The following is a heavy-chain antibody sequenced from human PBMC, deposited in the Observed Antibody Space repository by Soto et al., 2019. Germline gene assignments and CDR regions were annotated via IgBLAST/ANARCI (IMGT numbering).Heavy chain of an antibody. CDR3: ALSVRGPRRCTGIVV. D-gene: IGHD3-10*01. CDR2: IERDDEGK. CDR1: GFSLTSPGMG. J-gene: IGHJ6*02. V-gene: IGHV2-70*13. Sequence: SGPTLVNPTETFTVTCTFSGFSLTSPGMGVSWIRQSPGKAVEWLALIERDDEGKYYSTCLQTRLTISKDTRKNRVGLTMANLDPADTATYYCALSVRGPRRCTGIVVRGQGTTV.